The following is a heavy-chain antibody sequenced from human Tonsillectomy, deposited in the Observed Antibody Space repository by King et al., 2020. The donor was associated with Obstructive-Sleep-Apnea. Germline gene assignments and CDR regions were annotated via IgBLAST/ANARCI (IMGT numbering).Heavy chain of an antibody. J-gene: IGHJ6*02. CDR3: ARERMILLWFGDFYYGMDV. V-gene: IGHV1-18*01. Sequence: VQLVQSGAEVKKPGASVKVSCKASGYTFTNYGISWVRQAPGQGLEWMGWISAYNGNTKYAQKLQGRVTMTTDTSTSTAYMELRSLRSDDTAVYYCARERMILLWFGDFYYGMDVWGQGTTVTVSS. CDR2: ISAYNGNT. CDR1: GYTFTNYG. D-gene: IGHD3-10*01.